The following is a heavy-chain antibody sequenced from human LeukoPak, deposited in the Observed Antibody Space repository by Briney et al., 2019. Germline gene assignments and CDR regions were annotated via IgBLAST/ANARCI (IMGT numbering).Heavy chain of an antibody. CDR3: ARNHLGDFDY. CDR2: IYHSGST. J-gene: IGHJ4*02. V-gene: IGHV4-4*02. CDR1: GGSISSNNW. Sequence: PSETLSLTCAVSGGSISSNNWWSWVRQPPGKGLEWIGEIYHSGSTNYSPSLKSRVTISVDTSKNQFSLKLSSVTAADTAVYYCARNHLGDFDYWGQGTLVTVSS.